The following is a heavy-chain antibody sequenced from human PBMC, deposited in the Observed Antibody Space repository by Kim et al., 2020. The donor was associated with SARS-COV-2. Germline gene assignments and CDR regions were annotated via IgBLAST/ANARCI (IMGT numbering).Heavy chain of an antibody. CDR3: ARDLSARVVRGVIHWYFDL. CDR2: IYYSGST. D-gene: IGHD3-10*01. V-gene: IGHV4-39*07. Sequence: SETLSLTCTVSGGSISSSSYYWGWIRQPPGKGLEWIGSIYYSGSTYYNPSLKSRVTISVDTSKNQFSLKLSSVTAADTAVYYCARDLSARVVRGVIHWYFDLWGRGTLVTVSS. J-gene: IGHJ2*01. CDR1: GGSISSSSYY.